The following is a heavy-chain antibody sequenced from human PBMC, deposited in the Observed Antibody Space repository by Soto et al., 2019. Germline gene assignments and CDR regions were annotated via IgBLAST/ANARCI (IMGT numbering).Heavy chain of an antibody. CDR2: IYYSGST. D-gene: IGHD3-16*02. Sequence: PSETLSLTCTVSGGSISSYYWSWIRQPPGKGLEWIGYIYYSGSTNYNPSLKSRVTISVDTSKNQFSLKLSSVTAADTAVYYCAREKGSNRFIPPYYSSSRDVGGKGTPAPFPS. CDR3: AREKGSNRFIPPYYSSSRDV. CDR1: GGSISSYY. J-gene: IGHJ6*03. V-gene: IGHV4-59*12.